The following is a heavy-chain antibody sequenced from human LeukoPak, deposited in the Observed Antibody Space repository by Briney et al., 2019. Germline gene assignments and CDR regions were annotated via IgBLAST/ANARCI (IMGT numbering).Heavy chain of an antibody. J-gene: IGHJ3*02. V-gene: IGHV1-18*01. CDR1: GYTFTSYG. CDR3: ARATPVGYCSGGSCYENDAFDI. CDR2: ISAYNGNT. Sequence: ASVKVSCKASGYTFTSYGISWVRQAPGQGLEWMGWISAYNGNTNYAQKLQGRVTMTTDTSTSTAYMELRSLRSDDTAVYYCARATPVGYCSGGSCYENDAFDIWGQGTMVTVSS. D-gene: IGHD2-15*01.